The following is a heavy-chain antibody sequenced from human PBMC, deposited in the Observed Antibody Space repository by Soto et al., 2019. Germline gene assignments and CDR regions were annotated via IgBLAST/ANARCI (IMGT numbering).Heavy chain of an antibody. J-gene: IGHJ4*01. V-gene: IGHV3-48*01. Sequence: EVQLVESGGGLVQPGGSLRLSCAASGFTFSSYSMNWVRQAPGKGLESVSYISSSSSTIYYADSVKGRFTISRDNAKNSLYLQMNSLRAEDTAVYYCARGAYYYDSSGLSYWGHGTLVTVSS. CDR1: GFTFSSYS. CDR2: ISSSSSTI. D-gene: IGHD3-22*01. CDR3: ARGAYYYDSSGLSY.